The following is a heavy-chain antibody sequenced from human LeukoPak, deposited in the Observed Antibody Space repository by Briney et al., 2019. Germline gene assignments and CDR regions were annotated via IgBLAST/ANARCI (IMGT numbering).Heavy chain of an antibody. CDR1: GYTFTGYY. D-gene: IGHD6-19*01. V-gene: IGHV1-2*02. J-gene: IGHJ3*02. CDR3: VRVRKQWLVLDAFDI. CDR2: INPNSGGT. Sequence: ASVKVSCKASGYTFTGYYMHWVRQAPGQGLEWMGWINPNSGGTNYAQKFQGRVTMTRDTSISTAYMEPSRLRSDDTAVYYCVRVRKQWLVLDAFDIWGQGTMVTVSS.